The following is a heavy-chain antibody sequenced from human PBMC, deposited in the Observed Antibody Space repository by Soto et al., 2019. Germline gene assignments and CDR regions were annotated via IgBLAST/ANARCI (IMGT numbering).Heavy chain of an antibody. D-gene: IGHD6-13*01. Sequence: GGSLRLSCAASGFTFSSYAMSWVRQAPGKGLEWVSAISGSGGSTYYADSVKGRFTISRDNSKNTLYLQMNSLRAEDTAVYYCAKASAGGRGIAAAGSYYYGMDVWGQGTTVTVS. V-gene: IGHV3-23*01. CDR2: ISGSGGST. CDR1: GFTFSSYA. CDR3: AKASAGGRGIAAAGSYYYGMDV. J-gene: IGHJ6*02.